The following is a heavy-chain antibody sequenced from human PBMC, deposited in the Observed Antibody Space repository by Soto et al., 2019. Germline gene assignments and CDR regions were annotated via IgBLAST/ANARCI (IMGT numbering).Heavy chain of an antibody. V-gene: IGHV1-18*01. D-gene: IGHD2-15*01. CDR2: ISAYNGNT. J-gene: IGHJ4*02. CDR3: ARVGTPSDY. Sequence: QVQLVQSGAEVKKPGASVKVSCKASGYTFTNFGIRWVRQAPGQGLEWMGWISAYNGNTNYAQNFQGRVPMTTDTATSTANLELKTLRSDDTSVYYWARVGTPSDYWGEGTPVSVSS. CDR1: GYTFTNFG.